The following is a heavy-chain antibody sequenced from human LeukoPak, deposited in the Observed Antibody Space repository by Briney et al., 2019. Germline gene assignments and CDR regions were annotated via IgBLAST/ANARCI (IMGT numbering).Heavy chain of an antibody. Sequence: GGSLRLSCVASEFTFRSYAVHWVRRAPGKGLEWVTLISYDGNNKYYADSVKGRFTISRDNSKNTLFLQTNSLTTDDTAVYYCAKSRAGGYLRAFDFWGQGTLVTVSS. V-gene: IGHV3-30-3*02. CDR1: EFTFRSYA. CDR3: AKSRAGGYLRAFDF. D-gene: IGHD5-18*01. CDR2: ISYDGNNK. J-gene: IGHJ4*02.